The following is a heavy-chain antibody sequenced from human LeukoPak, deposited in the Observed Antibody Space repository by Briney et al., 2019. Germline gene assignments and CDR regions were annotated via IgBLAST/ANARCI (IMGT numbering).Heavy chain of an antibody. V-gene: IGHV5-51*01. Sequence: GESLKISCKRSGYSFTRYWIGWVRQMPGKVLQWMGIIYPGDSDIRYSPSFQGQVTISADKSISTAYLQWSSLKASDTAMYYCARQGPMYAIDYWGQGTLVTVSS. CDR2: IYPGDSDI. J-gene: IGHJ4*02. CDR1: GYSFTRYW. CDR3: ARQGPMYAIDY. D-gene: IGHD2-8*01.